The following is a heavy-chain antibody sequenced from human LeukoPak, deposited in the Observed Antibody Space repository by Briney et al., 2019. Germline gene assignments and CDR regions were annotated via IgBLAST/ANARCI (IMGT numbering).Heavy chain of an antibody. D-gene: IGHD3-22*01. V-gene: IGHV3-74*01. CDR2: ISPGGSST. CDR3: AELGITMIEGV. Sequence: GGSLRLSCPASGLTFISFWMHWVRQAPGKGLVWVSRISPGGSSTTYADSVKGRFTISRDNAKDTLYLQMNSLRAEDTAVYYCAELGITMIEGVWGKGTTVTIS. J-gene: IGHJ6*03. CDR1: GLTFISFW.